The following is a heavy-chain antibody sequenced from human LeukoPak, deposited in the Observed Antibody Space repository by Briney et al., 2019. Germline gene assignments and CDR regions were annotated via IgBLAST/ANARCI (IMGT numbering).Heavy chain of an antibody. Sequence: SVKVSCKASGGTFSSYAISWVRQAPGQGLEWMGGIIPIFGTANYAQKFQGRVTITADESTSTAYMELSSLRSEDTAVYYCARVAPLSAAAAGTSDYWGQGTLVTVSS. D-gene: IGHD6-13*01. V-gene: IGHV1-69*13. CDR3: ARVAPLSAAAAGTSDY. CDR1: GGTFSSYA. CDR2: IIPIFGTA. J-gene: IGHJ4*02.